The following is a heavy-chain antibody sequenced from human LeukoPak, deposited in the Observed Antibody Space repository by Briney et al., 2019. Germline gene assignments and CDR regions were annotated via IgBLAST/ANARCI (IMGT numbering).Heavy chain of an antibody. V-gene: IGHV3-23*01. Sequence: GGSLRLSCAASGLTFSSYAMSWVRQAPGKGLEWVSAISGSGGSTYYADSVKGRFTISRDNAKNSLYLQMNSLRAEDTAVYYCATVSSSWYRYYYGMDVWGQGTTVTVSS. CDR2: ISGSGGST. CDR1: GLTFSSYA. D-gene: IGHD6-13*01. J-gene: IGHJ6*02. CDR3: ATVSSSWYRYYYGMDV.